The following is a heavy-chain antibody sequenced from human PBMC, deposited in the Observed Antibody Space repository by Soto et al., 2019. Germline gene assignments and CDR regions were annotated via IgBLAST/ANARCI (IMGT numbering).Heavy chain of an antibody. V-gene: IGHV1-69*01. CDR3: ARDRPGIAVAGTIGTYYYYGMDV. J-gene: IGHJ6*02. Sequence: QVQLVQSGAEVKKPGYSVKVSCKASGGTFSSYAISWVRQAPGQGLEWMGGIIPIFGTANYAQKFQGRVTITADESTSTAYMELSSLRSEDTAVYYCARDRPGIAVAGTIGTYYYYGMDVWGQGTTVTVSS. CDR2: IIPIFGTA. CDR1: GGTFSSYA. D-gene: IGHD6-19*01.